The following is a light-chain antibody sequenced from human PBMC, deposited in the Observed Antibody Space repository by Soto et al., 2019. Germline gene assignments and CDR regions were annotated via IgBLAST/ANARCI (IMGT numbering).Light chain of an antibody. CDR2: EVS. CDR1: SSDVGGYNY. J-gene: IGLJ1*01. V-gene: IGLV2-14*01. CDR3: SSYTSSSTLCV. Sequence: ALTQPASVSGSPGQSITISCTGTSSDVGGYNYVSWYQQHPGKAPKLMIYEVSNRPSGVSNRFSGSKSGNTASLTIAGLQAEDEADYYCSSYTSSSTLCVFGTGTKVTVL.